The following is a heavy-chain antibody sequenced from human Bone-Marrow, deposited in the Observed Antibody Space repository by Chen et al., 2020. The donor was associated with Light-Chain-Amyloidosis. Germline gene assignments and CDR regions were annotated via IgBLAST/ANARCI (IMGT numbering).Heavy chain of an antibody. CDR3: AKDLQTYGDYDYYYYGLDV. CDR2: ISYDGNNQ. CDR1: GFTFRTYG. Sequence: QVQLVESGGGVVQPGKSLRLSCAASGFTFRTYGMHWVRQAPGKGLEWVALISYDGNNQYYSDSVKGRFTISRDNSKNTVYLQMNSLRLEDTALYYCAKDLQTYGDYDYYYYGLDVWGQGPRSPSP. D-gene: IGHD4-17*01. V-gene: IGHV3-30*18. J-gene: IGHJ6*02.